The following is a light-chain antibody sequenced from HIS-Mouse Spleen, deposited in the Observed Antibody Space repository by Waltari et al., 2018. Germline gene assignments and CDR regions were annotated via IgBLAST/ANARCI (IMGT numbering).Light chain of an antibody. CDR1: SSDVGSYNL. V-gene: IGLV2-23*01. J-gene: IGLJ3*02. Sequence: QSALTQPASVSGSPGQSITISCTATSSDVGSYNLVPWYQQHPGKAPKLMIYEGSKRPSGVSNRFSGSKSGNTASLTISGLQAEDEADYYCCSYAGSSTYWVFGGGTKLTVL. CDR2: EGS. CDR3: CSYAGSSTYWV.